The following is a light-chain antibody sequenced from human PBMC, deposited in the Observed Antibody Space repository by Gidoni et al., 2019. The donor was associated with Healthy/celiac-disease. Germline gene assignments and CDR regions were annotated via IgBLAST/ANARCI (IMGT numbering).Light chain of an antibody. CDR2: AAT. CDR1: QSISRY. Sequence: DIQMTQSPSSLSASVGDRVTIICRASQSISRYLIWYQQKPGKAPKLLIYAATSLQSGVPSRLSGRGSETDFNLAISSLRPEDFATYYCRQSYSTPRTFGQGTKVEIK. V-gene: IGKV1-39*01. J-gene: IGKJ1*01. CDR3: RQSYSTPRT.